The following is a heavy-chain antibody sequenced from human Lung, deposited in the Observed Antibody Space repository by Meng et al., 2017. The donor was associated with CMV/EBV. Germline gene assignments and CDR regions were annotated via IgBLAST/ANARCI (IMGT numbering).Heavy chain of an antibody. J-gene: IGHJ6*02. V-gene: IGHV4-61*01. Sequence: GSLRLSXTASGGPVSSGSYYWSWIRQPPGKGLEWIGYIYYSGRTNYNPSLKSRVIISVDTSKNQFSLKLSSVTAADTAVYYCARELYDFWSGYYFYYYGMDVWGQGTTVTGSS. D-gene: IGHD3-3*01. CDR2: IYYSGRT. CDR3: ARELYDFWSGYYFYYYGMDV. CDR1: GGPVSSGSYY.